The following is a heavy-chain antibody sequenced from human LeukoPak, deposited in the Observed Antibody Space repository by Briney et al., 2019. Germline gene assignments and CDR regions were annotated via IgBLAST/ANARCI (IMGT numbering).Heavy chain of an antibody. Sequence: ASVKVSCKASGYTFTGYYMHWVRQAPGQGLEWMGWINPNSGGTNYAQKFQGRVTMTRDTSISTAYMELSRLRSDDTAVYYCARYRRYSYGYLKYSMDVWGQGTTVTVSS. V-gene: IGHV1-2*02. CDR3: ARYRRYSYGYLKYSMDV. J-gene: IGHJ6*02. CDR1: GYTFTGYY. D-gene: IGHD5-18*01. CDR2: INPNSGGT.